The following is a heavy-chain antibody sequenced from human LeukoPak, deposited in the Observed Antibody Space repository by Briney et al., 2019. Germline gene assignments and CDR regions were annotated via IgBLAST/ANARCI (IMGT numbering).Heavy chain of an antibody. D-gene: IGHD4-17*01. CDR2: ISSSGSTI. J-gene: IGHJ4*02. CDR3: ARDPYYGDYVV. V-gene: IGHV3-48*03. CDR1: GFTFSSYE. Sequence: GGSLRLSCAASGFTFSSYEMNWVRQAPGKGLEWVSYISSSGSTIYYADSVKGRFTISRDNAKNSLYLQMNSLRAVDTAVYYCARDPYYGDYVVWGQGTLVTVSS.